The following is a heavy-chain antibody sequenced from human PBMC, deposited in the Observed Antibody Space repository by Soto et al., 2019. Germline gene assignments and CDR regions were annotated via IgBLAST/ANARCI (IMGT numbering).Heavy chain of an antibody. D-gene: IGHD1-26*01. J-gene: IGHJ4*02. CDR3: AREAGSGSSYPENY. Sequence: QVKLGQSGAEVKKPGASGKISCRASAYTFNYYGISWVRQAAGQGLEWLGWISPYDGNTTYAQRVQGRITLTTDTSTTTAYMELRSLTFDDTAVYYCAREAGSGSSYPENYWGQGTLVTVSS. V-gene: IGHV1-18*04. CDR2: ISPYDGNT. CDR1: AYTFNYYG.